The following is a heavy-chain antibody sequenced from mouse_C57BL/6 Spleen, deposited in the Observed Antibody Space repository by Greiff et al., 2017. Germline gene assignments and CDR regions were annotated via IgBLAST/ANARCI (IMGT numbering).Heavy chain of an antibody. J-gene: IGHJ2*01. CDR3: ARGDGYSYYFAY. CDR1: GYTFTGYW. Sequence: QVQLQQPGAELMKPGASVKLSCKATGYTFTGYWIEWVKPRPGHGLEWIGEIFPGSGSPNYNAQFKGKATFTADTSSNTAYMQLSSLTAEDSAFYYCARGDGYSYYFAYWGQGTTVTVSS. D-gene: IGHD2-3*01. CDR2: IFPGSGSP. V-gene: IGHV1-9*01.